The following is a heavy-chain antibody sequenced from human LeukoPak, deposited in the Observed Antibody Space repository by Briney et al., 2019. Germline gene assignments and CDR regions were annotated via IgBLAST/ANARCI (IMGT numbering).Heavy chain of an antibody. D-gene: IGHD3-10*01. V-gene: IGHV3-53*01. Sequence: PGGSLRLSCAASGFTVSRNYMSWVRQAPGKGLEWVSVIYSGGSTYYTDSVKGRFTISRDNSKNTLYLQMNSLRAEDTAVYYCARDSYCGSGSYYRYTFDYWGQGTLVTVPS. J-gene: IGHJ4*02. CDR3: ARDSYCGSGSYYRYTFDY. CDR1: GFTVSRNY. CDR2: IYSGGST.